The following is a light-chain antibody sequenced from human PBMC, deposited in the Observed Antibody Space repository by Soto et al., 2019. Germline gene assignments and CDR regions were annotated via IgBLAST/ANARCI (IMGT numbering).Light chain of an antibody. CDR2: DAF. V-gene: IGKV3-11*01. Sequence: EIVLTQSPATLSLSPGERATLSCRASQSLTNYLAWYQQKPGQAPRLLIYDAFNRATGIPARFSGSGSGTDFTLTISSLEPEDFAVYYCQQRSNWPPEYTFGQGTKLEIK. CDR1: QSLTNY. J-gene: IGKJ2*01. CDR3: QQRSNWPPEYT.